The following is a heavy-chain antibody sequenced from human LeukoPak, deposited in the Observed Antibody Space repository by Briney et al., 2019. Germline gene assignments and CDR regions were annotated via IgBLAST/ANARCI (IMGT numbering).Heavy chain of an antibody. J-gene: IGHJ4*02. D-gene: IGHD1-26*01. Sequence: GGALRLSCAASGFTFSSYWISWVRPAPGKGLEWVANIKQDGSEKYYVDSVKGRFTISRDNAKNSLYLQMNSRRAEDTAVYYCARLVGATTESGYWGQGTLVTVSS. CDR3: ARLVGATTESGY. CDR2: IKQDGSEK. V-gene: IGHV3-7*02. CDR1: GFTFSSYW.